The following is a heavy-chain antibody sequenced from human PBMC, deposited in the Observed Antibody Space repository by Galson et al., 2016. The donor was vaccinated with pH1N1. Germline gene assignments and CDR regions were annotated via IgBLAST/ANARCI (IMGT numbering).Heavy chain of an antibody. CDR1: GFTFSSYG. CDR3: AKDESYVAAFDF. CDR2: ISGSGGKT. V-gene: IGHV3-23*01. J-gene: IGHJ4*02. Sequence: SLRLSCAASGFTFSSYGMSWVRQAPGKGLEWVSVISGSGGKTYYADSVKGRFTISRDNSKNTVYLQMNSLRAEDTAVFYCAKDESYVAAFDFWGQGTLVTVSS. D-gene: IGHD4/OR15-4a*01.